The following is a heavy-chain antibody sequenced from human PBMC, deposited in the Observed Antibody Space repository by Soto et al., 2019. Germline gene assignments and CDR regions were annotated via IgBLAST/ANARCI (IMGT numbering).Heavy chain of an antibody. D-gene: IGHD3-3*02. CDR2: IMPVFATP. CDR1: GGTFSTSA. V-gene: IGHV1-69*12. CDR3: ARDKDRQQLGGNYYYILDV. J-gene: IGHJ6*04. Sequence: QVQLMQSGAEVKKPGSSVKVSCRASGGTFSTSAISWVRQAPGEGLEWVGGIMPVFATPDYAQKFQGRVTIYADESTTTAYLELTSLTTDDTAVYYCARDKDRQQLGGNYYYILDVWGKGTAITVSS.